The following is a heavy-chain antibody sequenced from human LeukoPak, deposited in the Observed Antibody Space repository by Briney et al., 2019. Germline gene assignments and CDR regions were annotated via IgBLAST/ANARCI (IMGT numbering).Heavy chain of an antibody. J-gene: IGHJ4*02. D-gene: IGHD3-22*01. V-gene: IGHV3-23*01. CDR2: ISGSGDNT. CDR1: GFTFSSYA. CDR3: AKVAIKGSFYDSSGYSLDY. Sequence: SGGSLRLSCAASGFTFSSYALSWVRQGPGKGLEWVSHISGSGDNTYYADSVKGGFTISRDNSKNRLYLELNSLRAEDTAVFYCAKVAIKGSFYDSSGYSLDYWGQGTLVTVSS.